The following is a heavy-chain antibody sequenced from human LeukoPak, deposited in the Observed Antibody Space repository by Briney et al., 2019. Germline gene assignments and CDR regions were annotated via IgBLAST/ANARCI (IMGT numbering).Heavy chain of an antibody. CDR3: ARPPGYSYAIDDAFDI. CDR2: INPNSGGT. V-gene: IGHV1-2*02. J-gene: IGHJ3*02. D-gene: IGHD5-18*01. CDR1: GYTFTSYY. Sequence: GASVKVSCKASGYTFTSYYMHWVRQAPGQGLDWMGWINPNSGGTNDAQKFQGRVTMTRDTSISTAYMELSRLRSDDTAVYYCARPPGYSYAIDDAFDIWGQGTMVTVSS.